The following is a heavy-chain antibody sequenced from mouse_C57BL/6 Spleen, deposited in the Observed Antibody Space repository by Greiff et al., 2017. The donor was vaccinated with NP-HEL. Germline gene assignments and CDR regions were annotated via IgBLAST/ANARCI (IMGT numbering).Heavy chain of an antibody. CDR2: ISSGSSTI. CDR3: ARRGYDGYYVDAMDY. J-gene: IGHJ4*01. CDR1: GFTFSDYG. Sequence: EVQLVESGGGLVKPGGSLKLSCAASGFTFSDYGMHWVRQAPEKGLEWVAYISSGSSTIYYADTVKGRFTISRDNAKNTLFLQMTSLRSEDTAMYYWARRGYDGYYVDAMDYWGQGTSVTVSS. D-gene: IGHD2-3*01. V-gene: IGHV5-17*01.